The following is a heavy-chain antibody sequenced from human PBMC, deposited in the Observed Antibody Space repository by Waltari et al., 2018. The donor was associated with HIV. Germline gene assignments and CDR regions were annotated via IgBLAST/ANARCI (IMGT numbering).Heavy chain of an antibody. J-gene: IGHJ3*01. D-gene: IGHD3-16*01. Sequence: VQLVQSGAEVKKPGASVKVSCKVSGYTLSELALHWVRQSPGKGLEGMGGFDPEDGETVYAQKFQGRVTMTEDPSTGSAYMDLTGLRFDDTAVYYFTGGGSAFDVWGQGTMVTVSS. V-gene: IGHV1-24*01. CDR3: TGGGSAFDV. CDR1: GYTLSELA. CDR2: FDPEDGET.